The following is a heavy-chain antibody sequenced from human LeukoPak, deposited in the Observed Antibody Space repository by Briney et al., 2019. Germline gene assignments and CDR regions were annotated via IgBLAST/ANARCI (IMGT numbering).Heavy chain of an antibody. V-gene: IGHV3-30*18. Sequence: GGSLRPSCAASGFTFSSYGMHWVRQAPGKGLEWVAVISYDGSNKYYADSVKGRFTISRDNSKNTLYLQMNSLRAEDTAVYYCAKDLSPGIAVAGLDYWGQGTLVTVSS. CDR3: AKDLSPGIAVAGLDY. J-gene: IGHJ4*02. CDR1: GFTFSSYG. CDR2: ISYDGSNK. D-gene: IGHD6-19*01.